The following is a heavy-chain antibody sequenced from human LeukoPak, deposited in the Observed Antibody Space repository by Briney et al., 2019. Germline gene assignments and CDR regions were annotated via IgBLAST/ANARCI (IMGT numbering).Heavy chain of an antibody. CDR2: IKEDGSEK. V-gene: IGHV3-7*03. D-gene: IGHD6-19*01. Sequence: GGSLRLSCAASGFTLRSYWMSWVRQAPGKGLEWVANIKEDGSEKHYVDSVKGRFTISRDNAQNSLYLQLNSLRAEDTAVYYCARSSGWYGDAFDIWGQGTMVTVSS. J-gene: IGHJ3*02. CDR3: ARSSGWYGDAFDI. CDR1: GFTLRSYW.